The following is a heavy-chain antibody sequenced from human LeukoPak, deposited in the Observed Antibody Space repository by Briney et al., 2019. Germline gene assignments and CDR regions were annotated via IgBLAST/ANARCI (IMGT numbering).Heavy chain of an antibody. CDR1: GFTFSSYG. CDR3: ARGWPGDY. J-gene: IGHJ4*02. Sequence: GGSLRLSCAASGFTFSSYGMHWVRQAPGKGLEWVTFIRYDGSNNYYADSVKGRFTISRDNSKNTLYLQMNSLRAEDMAVYYCARGWPGDYWGQGTLVTVSS. V-gene: IGHV3-30*02. D-gene: IGHD6-19*01. CDR2: IRYDGSNN.